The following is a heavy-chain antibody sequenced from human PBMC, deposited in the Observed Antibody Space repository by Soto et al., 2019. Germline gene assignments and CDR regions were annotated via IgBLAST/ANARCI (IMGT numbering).Heavy chain of an antibody. Sequence: TLSRACAVCGVYISGGNYSWSWIRQPPGKGLEWIGFIYNSGSTYYNSSLKSRVTISVDRSKNHFFLNLTSVTAADTAVYYCATYRKFFQIWGQGTKVTVSS. CDR1: GVYISGGNYS. CDR2: IYNSGST. V-gene: IGHV4-30-2*01. J-gene: IGHJ3*02. CDR3: ATYRKFFQI.